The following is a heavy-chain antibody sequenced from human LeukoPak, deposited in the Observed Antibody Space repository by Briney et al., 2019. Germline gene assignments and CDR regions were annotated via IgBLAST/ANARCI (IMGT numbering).Heavy chain of an antibody. Sequence: SETLSLTCAVYGGPFTVYYWSWIRQPPGKGLEWSGEINHSGSTNHNPSLKSRVTRSVDTSKNQFSLKLSSVTAADTAVYYCARVGQWLDTWGQGPLVTVSS. CDR1: GGPFTVYY. CDR3: ARVGQWLDT. D-gene: IGHD6-19*01. CDR2: INHSGST. J-gene: IGHJ5*02. V-gene: IGHV4-34*01.